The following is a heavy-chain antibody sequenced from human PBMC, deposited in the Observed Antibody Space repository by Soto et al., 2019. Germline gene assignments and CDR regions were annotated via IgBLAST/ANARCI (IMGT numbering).Heavy chain of an antibody. CDR1: GGSVTSSTSS. J-gene: IGHJ5*02. Sequence: QVQLQESGPGLVNPSETLSLTCTVSGGSVTSSTSSWAWVRQPPGKGLHWIGTIFYGHGTYYNPSLARRVTIPLDTSKIQFSLELTSVTAADTAVYYCVRQPTGYPNWFDAWGRGILVIVSS. CDR3: VRQPTGYPNWFDA. CDR2: IFYGHGT. D-gene: IGHD3-9*01. V-gene: IGHV4-39*01.